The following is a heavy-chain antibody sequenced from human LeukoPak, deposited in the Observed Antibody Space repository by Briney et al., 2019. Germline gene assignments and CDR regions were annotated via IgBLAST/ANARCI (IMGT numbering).Heavy chain of an antibody. V-gene: IGHV1-24*01. CDR2: FDPEDGET. J-gene: IGHJ4*02. Sequence: ASVKVSLKVSGYTLTELSMHWVRQAPGKGLEWMGGFDPEDGETIYAQKFQGRVTMTEDTSTDTAYKELSSLRSEDTAVYYGATADMANLELDYWGEGPRVSVSS. CDR1: GYTLTELS. CDR3: ATADMANLELDY. D-gene: IGHD1-1*01.